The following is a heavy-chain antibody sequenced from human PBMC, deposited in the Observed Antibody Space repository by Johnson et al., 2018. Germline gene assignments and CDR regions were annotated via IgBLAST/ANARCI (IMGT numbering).Heavy chain of an antibody. CDR2: ISNDGSNK. V-gene: IGHV3-30*03. Sequence: QVQLVESGGGVVQPGRSRRLSCAASGFTFSSYGMHWVRRAPGKGLEWVAVISNDGSNKYYADSVKGRFTISRDNSENTLYLQMNSLRAEDTAVYYCARDSYYVSFLYYYYMDVWGKGTTVTVSS. J-gene: IGHJ6*03. CDR3: ARDSYYVSFLYYYYMDV. CDR1: GFTFSSYG. D-gene: IGHD3-3*01.